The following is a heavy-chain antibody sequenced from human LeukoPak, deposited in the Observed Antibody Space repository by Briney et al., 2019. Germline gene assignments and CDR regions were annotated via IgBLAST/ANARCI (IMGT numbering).Heavy chain of an antibody. CDR1: GGSIDSYY. CDR3: ARVYQSAEYYFDY. D-gene: IGHD2-2*01. Sequence: PSETLSLTCTVSGGSIDSYYWSWIGQPPGKGVEWIGYIYYTGSTEYHPSLKSRVTISLDTSKNQFSLKLTSVTAADTAVYYCARVYQSAEYYFDYWGQGNLVSVSS. CDR2: IYYTGST. J-gene: IGHJ4*02. V-gene: IGHV4-59*01.